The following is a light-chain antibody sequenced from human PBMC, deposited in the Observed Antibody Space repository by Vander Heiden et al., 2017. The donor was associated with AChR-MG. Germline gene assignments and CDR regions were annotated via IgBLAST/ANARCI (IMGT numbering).Light chain of an antibody. V-gene: IGKV3-20*01. CDR3: QQYGSSLTWT. Sequence: DIVFTQSPGTLSLSPGERATLSCRASQSVSSSYLAWYQQKPGQAPRLLIYGASSRATGIPDRFSGSGSGTDFTLTISRLEPEDFAVYYCQQYGSSLTWTFGQGTKVEIK. J-gene: IGKJ1*01. CDR1: QSVSSSY. CDR2: GAS.